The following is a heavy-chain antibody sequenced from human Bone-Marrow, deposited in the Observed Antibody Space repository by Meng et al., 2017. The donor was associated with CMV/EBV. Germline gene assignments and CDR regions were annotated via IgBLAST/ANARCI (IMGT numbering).Heavy chain of an antibody. CDR2: ISAYNGNT. D-gene: IGHD2-2*03. CDR1: GYTFTSYG. V-gene: IGHV1-18*01. J-gene: IGHJ4*02. CDR3: ARVDIVVVPAPTDY. Sequence: ASVKVSCKASGYTFTSYGISWVRQAPGQGLEWMGWISAYNGNTNYAQKLQGRVTMTTDTSTSTAYMELRSLRSDDTAVYYCARVDIVVVPAPTDYWGQGTLATVSS.